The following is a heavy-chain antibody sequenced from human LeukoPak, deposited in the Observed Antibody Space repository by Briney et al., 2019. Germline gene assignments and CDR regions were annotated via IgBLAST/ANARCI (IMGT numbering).Heavy chain of an antibody. V-gene: IGHV3-33*08. CDR2: IWYDGSNK. J-gene: IGHJ6*02. CDR1: GFTFSSYG. CDR3: AREPPPLIYYYYYGMDV. D-gene: IGHD3-9*01. Sequence: GGSLRLSCAASGFTFSSYGMHWVRQAPGKGLEWVAVIWYDGSNKYYADSVKGRFTISRDNSKNTLYLQMNSLRAEDTAVYYCAREPPPLIYYYYYGMDVWGQGTTVTVSS.